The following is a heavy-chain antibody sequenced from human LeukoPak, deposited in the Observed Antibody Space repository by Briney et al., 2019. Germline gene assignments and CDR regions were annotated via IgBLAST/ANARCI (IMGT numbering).Heavy chain of an antibody. Sequence: PRESLRISCKGSGYSFTNYGISWVRQMPGKGLEWMGRIDPSDSYSNYGPSFQGHVTISADRSITTAYLQWRSLKASDTAMYYCARQLDYYDKRDYWGQGTLVTVAS. D-gene: IGHD3-22*01. CDR2: IDPSDSYS. J-gene: IGHJ4*02. CDR1: GYSFTNYG. V-gene: IGHV5-10-1*01. CDR3: ARQLDYYDKRDY.